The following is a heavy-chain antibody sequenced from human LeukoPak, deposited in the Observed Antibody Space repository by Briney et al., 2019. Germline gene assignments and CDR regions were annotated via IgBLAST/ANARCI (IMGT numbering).Heavy chain of an antibody. V-gene: IGHV3-49*04. D-gene: IGHD3-9*01. CDR2: IRCSAYGGTK. CDR3: TRDPWGYYDLLTGNYSPYGPFDH. J-gene: IGHJ4*02. CDR1: GFTLTDYS. Sequence: PAESLTLTCAASGFTLTDYSMSWVRQAPGKGLEWVGYIRCSAYGGTKEYAASVRDRFTISRDDSKSIAYLQMNGLKTEDTAMYYCTRDPWGYYDLLTGNYSPYGPFDHWGQGTLVTVSS.